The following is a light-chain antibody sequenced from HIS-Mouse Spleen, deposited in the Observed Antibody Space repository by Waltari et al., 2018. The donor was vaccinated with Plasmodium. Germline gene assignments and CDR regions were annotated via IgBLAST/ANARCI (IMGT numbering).Light chain of an antibody. CDR3: CSYAGSSTWV. CDR1: SSDVGSYNL. Sequence: QSALTQPASVSGSPGQSITISCTGTSSDVGSYNLVSWYQQHPGKAPKLMIYEGSKRPSGVTNRFSGSKSCITASLTIYERQAEDEADYYCCSYAGSSTWVFGGWTKLTVL. CDR2: EGS. J-gene: IGLJ3*02. V-gene: IGLV2-23*01.